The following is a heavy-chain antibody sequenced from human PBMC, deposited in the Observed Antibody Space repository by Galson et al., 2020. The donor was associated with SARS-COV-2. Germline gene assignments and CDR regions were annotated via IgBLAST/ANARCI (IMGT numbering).Heavy chain of an antibody. CDR1: GGSISSYY. J-gene: IGHJ5*02. CDR2: IYYSGST. V-gene: IGHV4-59*01. D-gene: IGHD2-2*01. Sequence: SETLSLTCTVSGGSISSYYWSWIRQPPGKGLEWIGYIYYSGSTNYNPSLKSRVTISVDTSKNQFSLKLSSVTAADTAVYYCARDRVGCSSTSCRIRNWFDPWGQGTLVTVSS. CDR3: ARDRVGCSSTSCRIRNWFDP.